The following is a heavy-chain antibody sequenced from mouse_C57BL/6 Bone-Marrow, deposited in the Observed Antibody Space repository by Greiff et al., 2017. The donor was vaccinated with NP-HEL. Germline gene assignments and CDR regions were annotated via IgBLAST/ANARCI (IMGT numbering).Heavy chain of an antibody. CDR3: ARSENGLRRDWYFDV. V-gene: IGHV1-64*01. Sequence: QVQLQQPGAELVKPGASVKLSCKASGYTFTSYWMHWVKQRPGQGLEWIGMIHPNSGSTNYNEKFKSKATLTVDKSSSTAYMQLSSRTSEYSAVYYCARSENGLRRDWYFDVWGTGTTVTVSS. D-gene: IGHD2-2*01. CDR1: GYTFTSYW. J-gene: IGHJ1*03. CDR2: IHPNSGST.